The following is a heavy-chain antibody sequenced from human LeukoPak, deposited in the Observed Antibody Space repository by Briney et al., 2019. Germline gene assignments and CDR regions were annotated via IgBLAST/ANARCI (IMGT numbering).Heavy chain of an antibody. Sequence: GGSLRLSCAASGFTFSNYAMNWVRQAPGKGLEGVSIISGSGGSTHYADSVKGRLAISRDNSRNTVYLQMNSLRAEDTAVYHCARGDAGIEAAGNVLNYYRGQGILVTVSS. J-gene: IGHJ4*02. D-gene: IGHD6-13*01. CDR2: ISGSGGST. CDR3: ARGDAGIEAAGNVLNYY. CDR1: GFTFSNYA. V-gene: IGHV3-23*01.